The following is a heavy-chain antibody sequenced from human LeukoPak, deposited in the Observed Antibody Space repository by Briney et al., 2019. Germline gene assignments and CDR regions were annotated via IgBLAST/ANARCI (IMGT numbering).Heavy chain of an antibody. J-gene: IGHJ6*02. CDR3: ARDKYYDSSGYYYVNYYYGMDV. D-gene: IGHD3-22*01. Sequence: GGSLRLSCSASGFIFNDYAMHWVRQVPGKGLEWVSGISWHSGNIAYADSVKGRFTISRDNAKNSLYLEMNSLRAEDTAVYYCARDKYYDSSGYYYVNYYYGMDVWGQGTTVTVSS. V-gene: IGHV3-9*01. CDR2: ISWHSGNI. CDR1: GFIFNDYA.